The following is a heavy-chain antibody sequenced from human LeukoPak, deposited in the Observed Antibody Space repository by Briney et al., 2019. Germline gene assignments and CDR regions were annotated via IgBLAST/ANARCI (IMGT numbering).Heavy chain of an antibody. Sequence: TSVKVSCKASGFTFPNSAMQWVRQARGQRLEWIGWIVLGAGNTVYSHKFHDRVTITRDVSTNTAYMELDSLGSGDPGVYFFAAQGGASFHDFLATPPLDPWGQGTLVTVSS. CDR1: GFTFPNSA. D-gene: IGHD3-3*01. J-gene: IGHJ5*02. V-gene: IGHV1-58*02. CDR2: IVLGAGNT. CDR3: AAQGGASFHDFLATPPLDP.